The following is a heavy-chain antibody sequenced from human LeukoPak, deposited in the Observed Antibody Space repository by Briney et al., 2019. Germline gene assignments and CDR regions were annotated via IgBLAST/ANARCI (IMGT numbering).Heavy chain of an antibody. J-gene: IGHJ4*02. CDR2: INPSGGST. CDR1: GYTFTRYG. CDR3: ARDDWPFKVPRLPDY. V-gene: IGHV1-46*01. Sequence: GASVKVSCKASGYTFTRYGINWVRQAPGQGLEWMGIINPSGGSTSYAQKFQGRVTMTRDTSTSTVYMELSSLRSGDTAVYYCARDDWPFKVPRLPDYWGQGTLVTVSS. D-gene: IGHD3-9*01.